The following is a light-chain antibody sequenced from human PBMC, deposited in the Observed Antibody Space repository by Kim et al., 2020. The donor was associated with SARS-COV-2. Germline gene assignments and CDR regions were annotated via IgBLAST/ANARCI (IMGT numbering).Light chain of an antibody. CDR1: GLRRYD. CDR2: GKN. Sequence: ALGQTVRVTSKGDGLRRYDASWYQQKPGQAPVLVLYGKNNRPSGVPDRFSGSSSGNTASLTITGAQAEDEADYYCNARDSSGNHWVFGGGTQLTVL. J-gene: IGLJ3*02. V-gene: IGLV3-19*01. CDR3: NARDSSGNHWV.